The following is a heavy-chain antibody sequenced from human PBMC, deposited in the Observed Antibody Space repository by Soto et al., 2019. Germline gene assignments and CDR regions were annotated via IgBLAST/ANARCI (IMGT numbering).Heavy chain of an antibody. D-gene: IGHD6-19*01. V-gene: IGHV3-7*01. J-gene: IGHJ4*02. CDR1: GFTFSSYW. Sequence: EVQLVESGGGLVQPGGSLRLSCAASGFTFSSYWMTRVRQAPGKGLEWVANIKQDGSAKYYVDSVKGRFTISRDNAKNSLYLQMNSLRAEDTAVYYCASWLKTSGWYVLLEGSFDYWGQGTLVTVSS. CDR2: IKQDGSAK. CDR3: ASWLKTSGWYVLLEGSFDY.